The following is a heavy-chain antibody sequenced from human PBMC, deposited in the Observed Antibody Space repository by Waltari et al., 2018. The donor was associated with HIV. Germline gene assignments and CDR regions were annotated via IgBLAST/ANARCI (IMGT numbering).Heavy chain of an antibody. J-gene: IGHJ6*02. CDR2: ISYDGSNK. CDR3: AKTYGDYEGEYYYYGMDV. CDR1: GFTFSSYA. D-gene: IGHD4-17*01. Sequence: QVQLVESGGGVVQPGRSLRLSCAASGFTFSSYAMPWVRQAPGQGLELVAVISYDGSNKYYADSVKGRFTISRDNSKSTLYLQMNSLRAEDTAVYYCAKTYGDYEGEYYYYGMDVWGQGTTVTVSS. V-gene: IGHV3-30-3*02.